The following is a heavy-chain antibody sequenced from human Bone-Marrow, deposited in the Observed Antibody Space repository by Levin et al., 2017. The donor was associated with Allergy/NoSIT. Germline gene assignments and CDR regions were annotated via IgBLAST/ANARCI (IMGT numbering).Heavy chain of an antibody. CDR3: ARELPFDY. J-gene: IGHJ4*02. CDR2: IKSDGSTT. D-gene: IGHD2-15*01. V-gene: IGHV3-74*01. CDR1: GFTFSNYW. Sequence: GSVKVSCAASGFTFSNYWMHWVRQAPGKGLVWVSRIKSDGSTTNYADSVKGRFTISRDNAKNTLYLQMNSLRAEDTAVYYCARELPFDYWGQGTLVTVSS.